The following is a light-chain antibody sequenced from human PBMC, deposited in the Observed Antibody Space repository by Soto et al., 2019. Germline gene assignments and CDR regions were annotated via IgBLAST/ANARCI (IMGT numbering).Light chain of an antibody. CDR1: TSDVGNYNL. V-gene: IGLV2-23*02. J-gene: IGLJ3*02. CDR2: GVT. CDR3: CSYVGSASFDVV. Sequence: QSALTQPASLSGSPGQSITISCTGSTSDVGNYNLVSWYQQHPGRAPTLIIYGVTKRPSGVSHRFSGSKSGNTASLTISGLQPDDEAHYYCCSYVGSASFDVVFGGGTKLTVL.